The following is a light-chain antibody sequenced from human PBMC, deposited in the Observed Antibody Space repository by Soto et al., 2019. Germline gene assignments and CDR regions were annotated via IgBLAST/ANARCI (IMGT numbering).Light chain of an antibody. CDR1: RGIGNA. V-gene: IGKV1-27*01. CDR2: SAS. CDR3: QKYDSAPT. J-gene: IGKJ1*01. Sequence: DIQMTQSPSSLSASVGDRVTITCRPSRGIGNALAWYQQKPGTVPKLLIHSASTLQSGVPSRFSGRGSGTDFTLTISSLQPEDVASYYCQKYDSAPTFGPGTKVDIK.